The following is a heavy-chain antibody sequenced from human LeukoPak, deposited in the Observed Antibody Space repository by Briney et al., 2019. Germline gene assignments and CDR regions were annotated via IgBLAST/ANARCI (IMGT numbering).Heavy chain of an antibody. V-gene: IGHV1-69*06. D-gene: IGHD6-13*01. CDR3: ARSSIIAAAGPYYFDY. Sequence: SVKVSCKASGGTFSSYAISWVRQAPGQGLEWMGGIIPIFGTANYAQKFQGRVTITAGKSTSTAYMELSSLRSEDTAVYYCARSSIIAAAGPYYFDYWGQGTLVTVSS. CDR2: IIPIFGTA. J-gene: IGHJ4*02. CDR1: GGTFSSYA.